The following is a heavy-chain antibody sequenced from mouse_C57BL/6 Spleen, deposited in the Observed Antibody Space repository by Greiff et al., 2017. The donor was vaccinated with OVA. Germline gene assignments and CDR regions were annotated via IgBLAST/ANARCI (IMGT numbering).Heavy chain of an antibody. D-gene: IGHD1-1*01. V-gene: IGHV2-9-1*01. Sequence: VQLKESGPGLVAPSQSLSITCTVSGFSLTSYAISWVRQPPGKGLEWLGVIWTGGGTNYNSALKSRLSISKDNSKSQVFLKMNSLQTDDTARYYCARNSNYYGSSSYWYFDVWGTGTTVTVSS. CDR2: IWTGGGT. J-gene: IGHJ1*03. CDR1: GFSLTSYA. CDR3: ARNSNYYGSSSYWYFDV.